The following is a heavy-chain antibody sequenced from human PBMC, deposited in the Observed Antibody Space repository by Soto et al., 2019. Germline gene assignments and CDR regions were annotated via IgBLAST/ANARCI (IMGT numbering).Heavy chain of an antibody. CDR1: GGSISSSSYY. J-gene: IGHJ6*03. CDR3: ARLSGSGVTRGYYMDV. D-gene: IGHD4-17*01. CDR2: IYYSGST. V-gene: IGHV4-39*01. Sequence: SETLSLTCTVSGGSISSSSYYWGWIRQPPGKGLEWIGSIYYSGSTYYNPSLKSRVTISVDTSKNQFSLKLSSVTAADTAVYYCARLSGSGVTRGYYMDVWGKGTTVTVSS.